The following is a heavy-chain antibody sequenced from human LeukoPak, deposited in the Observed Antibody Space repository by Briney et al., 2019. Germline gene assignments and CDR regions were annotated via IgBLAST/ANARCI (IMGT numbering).Heavy chain of an antibody. J-gene: IGHJ5*01. CDR3: ARDLWNFYDDSGYNRDFDS. CDR1: TSR. Sequence: ASVKVSCKATSRISWVRQAPGQGLEWMGWIGTYGGDTYYAQKFQGRITVTTDTSTSTVYMELRNLRFDDTAVYYCARDLWNFYDDSGYNRDFDSWGQGTLVTVSS. D-gene: IGHD3-22*01. V-gene: IGHV1-18*01. CDR2: IGTYGGDT.